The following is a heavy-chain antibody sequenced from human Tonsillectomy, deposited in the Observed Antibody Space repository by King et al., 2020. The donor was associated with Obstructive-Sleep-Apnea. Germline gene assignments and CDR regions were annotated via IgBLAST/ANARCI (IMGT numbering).Heavy chain of an antibody. J-gene: IGHJ3*02. CDR3: ERDRWADGAFDI. V-gene: IGHV4-31*03. CDR2: IYYSGST. D-gene: IGHD4-23*01. Sequence: QLQESGPGLVKPSQTLSLTCTVSGGSISSGGYYWSWIRQHPGKGLEWIGYIYYSGSTYYNPSLKSRVTISVDTSKNQFSLKLSSVTAADTAVYYCERDRWADGAFDIWGQGTMVTVSS. CDR1: GGSISSGGYY.